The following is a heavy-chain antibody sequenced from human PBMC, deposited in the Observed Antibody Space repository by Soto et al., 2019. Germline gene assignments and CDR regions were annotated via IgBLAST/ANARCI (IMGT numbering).Heavy chain of an antibody. J-gene: IGHJ5*02. CDR2: ICHSGNT. CDR1: GGSITIGFYC. V-gene: IGHV4-30-2*01. Sequence: TSETLSLTCTVSGGSITIGFYCWSWIRQPPGQGLEWIGYICHSGNTYYNPSLKSRVTTSLDRSKNQFSLNLSSVTAADTAVYYCARVRFGESSWFDPWGQGTLVTVSS. D-gene: IGHD3-10*01. CDR3: ARVRFGESSWFDP.